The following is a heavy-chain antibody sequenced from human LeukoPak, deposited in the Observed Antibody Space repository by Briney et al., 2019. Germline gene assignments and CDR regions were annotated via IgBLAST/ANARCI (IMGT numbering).Heavy chain of an antibody. CDR1: GFIFSSYA. Sequence: GGSLRLSCAASGFIFSSYAMHWVRQAPGKGLEWVAVISYDGSNKYYADSVKGRFTISRDNSKNTLYLQMNSLRAEDTAVYYCAREKSGSYWASFDYWGQGTLVTVSS. D-gene: IGHD1-26*01. CDR2: ISYDGSNK. CDR3: AREKSGSYWASFDY. J-gene: IGHJ4*02. V-gene: IGHV3-30-3*01.